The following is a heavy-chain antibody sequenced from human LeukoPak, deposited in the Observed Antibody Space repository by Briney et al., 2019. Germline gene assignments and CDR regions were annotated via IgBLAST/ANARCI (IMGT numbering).Heavy chain of an antibody. V-gene: IGHV4-59*01. CDR3: TRGTDAYKIRF. D-gene: IGHD5-24*01. CDR1: GGSMSGYF. J-gene: IGHJ4*02. Sequence: KLSETLSLTCTVSGGSMSGYFWTWVRQSPGKGLERIGLLHPDGNVYYNAYLSSRVTISVDTSKNQVSLKLTSVTAADAAVYYCTRGTDAYKIRFWGQGTLVTVSS. CDR2: LHPDGNV.